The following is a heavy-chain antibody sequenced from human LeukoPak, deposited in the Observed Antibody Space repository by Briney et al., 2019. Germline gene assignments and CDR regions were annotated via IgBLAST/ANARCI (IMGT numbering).Heavy chain of an antibody. V-gene: IGHV3-30*04. CDR2: ISYDGSNK. D-gene: IGHD3-16*01. CDR1: GFTFSSYA. J-gene: IGHJ4*02. Sequence: PGRSLRLSCAASGFTFSSYAMHWVRQTPGKGLEWVAVISYDGSNKYYADSVKGRFTISRDNSKNTLYLQMNNLRAEDTALYYCARDLAYVWGSYFYWGQGTLVTVSS. CDR3: ARDLAYVWGSYFY.